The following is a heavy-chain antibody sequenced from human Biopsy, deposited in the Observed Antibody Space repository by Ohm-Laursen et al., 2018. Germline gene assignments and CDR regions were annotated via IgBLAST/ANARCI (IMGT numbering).Heavy chain of an antibody. V-gene: IGHV4-4*07. CDR2: IYSNGNT. J-gene: IGHJ3*02. D-gene: IGHD1-26*01. CDR1: GGSISGHF. Sequence: SETLSLTCTVSGGSISGHFWSWVWQPAGKGLEWIGRIYSNGNTNYNPSLKSRVSMSVDTSKNHFSLNLTSVTAADTAVYYCARDEGLLRAFDIWGQGTLGTVSS. CDR3: ARDEGLLRAFDI.